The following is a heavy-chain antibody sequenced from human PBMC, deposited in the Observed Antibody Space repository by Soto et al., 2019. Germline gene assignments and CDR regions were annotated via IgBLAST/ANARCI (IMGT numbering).Heavy chain of an antibody. CDR1: GYSFTSHW. Sequence: GESLKISCQGSGYSFTSHWIAWVRQTPGKGLEWMGRIDPSDSYTNYSPSFQGRVTISADRSISTAFLQWSSLEASDTAIYYCARRLSGPKEEYNAYYFYGLDVWGQGTTVTVSS. V-gene: IGHV5-10-1*01. CDR3: ARRLSGPKEEYNAYYFYGLDV. D-gene: IGHD1-1*01. CDR2: IDPSDSYT. J-gene: IGHJ6*02.